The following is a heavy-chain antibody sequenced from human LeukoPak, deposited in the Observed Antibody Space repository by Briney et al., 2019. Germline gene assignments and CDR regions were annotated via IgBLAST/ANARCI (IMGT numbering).Heavy chain of an antibody. CDR3: IMRQYCSRNSCPRAFDT. Sequence: PGESLKISLKCPGYSFTTNLIGWVRQMPGKGLEWMGIIYPGDSDTRYSPSFQGPVTISADKSITTAYLQWSCLKASDTALYYIIMRQYCSRNSCPRAFDTWGQGTIVTVSS. CDR1: GYSFTTNL. J-gene: IGHJ3*02. D-gene: IGHD2-2*01. V-gene: IGHV5-51*01. CDR2: IYPGDSDT.